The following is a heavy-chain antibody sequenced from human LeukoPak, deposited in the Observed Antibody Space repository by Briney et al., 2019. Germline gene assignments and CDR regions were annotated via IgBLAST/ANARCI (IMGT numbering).Heavy chain of an antibody. Sequence: GGSLRLSCAASGFTFSSYWMHWVRQAPGKGLVWVSRINFDGSSTGYADSVKGRFTISRDNAKNTLYLQMNGLRAEDTAVYYCARDIDYRDYWGQGTLVTVSS. CDR3: ARDIDYRDY. V-gene: IGHV3-74*01. CDR2: INFDGSST. CDR1: GFTFSSYW. D-gene: IGHD3-9*01. J-gene: IGHJ4*02.